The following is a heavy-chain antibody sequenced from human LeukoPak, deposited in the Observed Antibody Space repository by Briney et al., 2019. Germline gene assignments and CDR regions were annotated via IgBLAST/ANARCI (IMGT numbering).Heavy chain of an antibody. CDR2: IYSGGST. J-gene: IGHJ3*02. D-gene: IGHD4-17*01. V-gene: IGHV3-53*01. Sequence: GGSLRLSCAASGFTVSSYYMSWVRQAPGKGLEWVSVIYSGGSTCYADSVKGRFTISRDNSKNTLYLQMNSLRAEDTAVYYCASSKTVTTHYDAFDIWGQGTMVTVSS. CDR1: GFTVSSYY. CDR3: ASSKTVTTHYDAFDI.